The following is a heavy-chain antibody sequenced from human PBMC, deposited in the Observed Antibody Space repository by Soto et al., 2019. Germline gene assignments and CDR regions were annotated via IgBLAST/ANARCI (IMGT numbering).Heavy chain of an antibody. CDR3: AGGSGWLSDY. CDR1: GFSISSYW. CDR2: IREDGSEK. J-gene: IGHJ4*02. V-gene: IGHV3-7*03. Sequence: ESVGGLVQPGGSLRLSCAASGFSISSYWMNWVRQAPGKGLEWVAIIREDGSEKYYVDSVKGRFTISRDNAKNSLYLQMNSPRDDDTAVYYCAGGSGWLSDYWGRGTLVTVSS. D-gene: IGHD6-19*01.